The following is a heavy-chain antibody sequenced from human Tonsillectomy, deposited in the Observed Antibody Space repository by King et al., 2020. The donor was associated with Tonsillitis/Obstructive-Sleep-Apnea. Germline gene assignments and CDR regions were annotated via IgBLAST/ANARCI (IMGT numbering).Heavy chain of an antibody. D-gene: IGHD3-16*02. CDR1: GFTFGDFA. V-gene: IGHV3-49*04. J-gene: IGHJ6*03. CDR3: ARDVRYHYYYMDV. CDR2: IRSDFYDGTT. Sequence: VQLVESGGGLVQPGRSLRLSCTVSGFTFGDFAVSWVRQAPGKGLEGLGFIRSDFYDGTTEYAAAVKGRFTISRDDSKSIAYLQMNSLKTEDTAVYYCARDVRYHYYYMDVWGKGTTVTVSS.